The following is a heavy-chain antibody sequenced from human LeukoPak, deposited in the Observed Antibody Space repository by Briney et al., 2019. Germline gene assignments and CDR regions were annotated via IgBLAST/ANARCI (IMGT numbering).Heavy chain of an antibody. CDR2: INPNSGGT. J-gene: IGHJ5*02. Sequence: ASVKVSCKASGYTFTGYYMHWVRQAPGQGLEWMGWINPNSGGTNYAQKFQGRVTMTRDTSISTAYMELSRLRSDDTAVYYCARDAAYCGGDCEFDPWGQGTLVTVSS. CDR3: ARDAAYCGGDCEFDP. D-gene: IGHD2-21*02. CDR1: GYTFTGYY. V-gene: IGHV1-2*02.